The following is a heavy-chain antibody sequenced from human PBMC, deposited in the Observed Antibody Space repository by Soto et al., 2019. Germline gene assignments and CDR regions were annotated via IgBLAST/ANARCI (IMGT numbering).Heavy chain of an antibody. D-gene: IGHD2-2*02. CDR3: ARENTPGYCDY. J-gene: IGHJ4*02. CDR2: IWYDGNRK. V-gene: IGHV3-33*01. CDR1: GFNLNDFG. Sequence: QVQLVQSEGGVVQPGGSLRLSCAASGFNLNDFGIHWVRQAPGKGLEWVAVIWYDGNRKNYVESVKGRFTISRDSSKKTVYRQMNSLSAEDTAVYYCARENTPGYCDYRGQGALVTVTS.